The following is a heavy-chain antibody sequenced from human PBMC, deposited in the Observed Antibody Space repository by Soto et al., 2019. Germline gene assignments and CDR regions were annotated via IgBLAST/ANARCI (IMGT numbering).Heavy chain of an antibody. V-gene: IGHV4-30-2*01. D-gene: IGHD2-8*01. J-gene: IGHJ1*01. CDR2: IYHSGST. CDR3: ASVLDS. Sequence: TLCLPFAVAGGSIRSGGYSWSWIRQPPGKGLEWIGYIYHSGSTYYNPSLKSRVTISVDRSKNQFSLKLSSVTAADTAVYYCASVLDSWGQATLVTVFS. CDR1: GGSIRSGGYS.